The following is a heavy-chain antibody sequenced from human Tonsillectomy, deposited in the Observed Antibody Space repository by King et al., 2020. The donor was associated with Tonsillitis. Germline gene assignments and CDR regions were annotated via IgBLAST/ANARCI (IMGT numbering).Heavy chain of an antibody. Sequence: VQLVESGGAVVQTGRSLRLSCAASGFTFKSYSMHWVRQAPGKGLEWVAIISYDGNKKSFTQSVKGRFSISRDTSKNTLYLQMNSLQPEDTAVYYCARGLDSMWISGYFAFWGQGTLVSVSS. J-gene: IGHJ4*02. CDR1: GFTFKSYS. CDR3: ARGLDSMWISGYFAF. CDR2: ISYDGNKK. V-gene: IGHV3-30-3*01. D-gene: IGHD5-12*01.